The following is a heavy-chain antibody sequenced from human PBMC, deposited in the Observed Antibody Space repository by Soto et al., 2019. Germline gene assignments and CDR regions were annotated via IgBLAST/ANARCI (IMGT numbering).Heavy chain of an antibody. CDR3: ARWGCSGSNCNLNQRSFDL. CDR1: GFIFKEYG. D-gene: IGHD2-15*01. Sequence: QVQLVESGGGVVQPGRSLRLSCAASGFIFKEYGMHWVRQAPGKGLEWVAVIWYDGSNKYYADSVKGRFTFSRDNSKNTMSLQMNSLRVEDTAIYYCARWGCSGSNCNLNQRSFDLWGQGTLVTVSS. J-gene: IGHJ4*02. CDR2: IWYDGSNK. V-gene: IGHV3-33*01.